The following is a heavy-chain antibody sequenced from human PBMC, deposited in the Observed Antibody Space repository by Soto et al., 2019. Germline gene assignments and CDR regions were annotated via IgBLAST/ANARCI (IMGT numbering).Heavy chain of an antibody. J-gene: IGHJ3*02. CDR1: GGTFSSYT. CDR2: IIPILGIA. V-gene: IGHV1-69*02. Sequence: SVKVSCKASGGTFSSYTISWVRQAPGQGLEWMGRIIPILGIANYAQKFQGRVTITAVKSTSTAYMELSSLRSEDTAVYYCARTYDSSDDAFDIWGQGTMVTVSS. D-gene: IGHD3-22*01. CDR3: ARTYDSSDDAFDI.